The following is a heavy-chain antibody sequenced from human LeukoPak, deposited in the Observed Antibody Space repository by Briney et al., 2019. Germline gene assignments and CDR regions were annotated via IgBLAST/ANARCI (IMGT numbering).Heavy chain of an antibody. CDR3: ARGPTYYESSGQVPFDY. V-gene: IGHV3-48*01. CDR1: GFTFSSYT. J-gene: IGHJ4*02. Sequence: GGSLRLSCAASGFTFSSYTMSWVRQAPGKGLEGVSYISGSSGIIDYADSVRGRFTISRDNAKNSLYLQMNSLRAEDTAVYYCARGPTYYESSGQVPFDYWGQGTLVTVSS. CDR2: ISGSSGII. D-gene: IGHD3-22*01.